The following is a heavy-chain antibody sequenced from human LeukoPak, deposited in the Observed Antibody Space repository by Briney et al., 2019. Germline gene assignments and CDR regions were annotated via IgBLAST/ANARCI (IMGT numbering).Heavy chain of an antibody. CDR1: GYTFTSYY. V-gene: IGHV1-46*01. J-gene: IGHJ4*02. D-gene: IGHD5-12*01. CDR3: ARDDAAPSGYDYRTLDY. Sequence: ASVKVSCKASGYTFTSYYMHWVRQAPGQGLEWMGIINPSGGSTSYAQKFQGRVTMTRDTSTSTVYMELSSLRSEDTAVYYCARDDAAPSGYDYRTLDYWGQGTLVTVSS. CDR2: INPSGGST.